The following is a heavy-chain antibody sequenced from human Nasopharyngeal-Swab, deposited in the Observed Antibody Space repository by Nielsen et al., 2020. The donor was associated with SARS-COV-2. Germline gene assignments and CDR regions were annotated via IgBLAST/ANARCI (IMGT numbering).Heavy chain of an antibody. CDR3: AKDYYDSSGYLEYYFDY. Sequence: GESLKISCAASGFTFSSYYMSWVRQAPGKGLEWVANINQDGSGKYYADSVKGRFTISRDNSKNTLYLQMNSLRAEDTAVYYCAKDYYDSSGYLEYYFDYWGQGTLVTVSS. J-gene: IGHJ4*02. V-gene: IGHV3-7*01. D-gene: IGHD3-22*01. CDR2: INQDGSGK. CDR1: GFTFSSYY.